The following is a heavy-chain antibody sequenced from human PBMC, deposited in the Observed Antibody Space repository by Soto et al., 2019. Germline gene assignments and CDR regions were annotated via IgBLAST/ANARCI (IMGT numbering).Heavy chain of an antibody. CDR2: ISYDGSNK. D-gene: IGHD3-22*01. V-gene: IGHV3-30-3*01. CDR3: ARPITMIVVGLPGVDY. J-gene: IGHJ4*02. Sequence: QVQLVESGGGVVQPGRSLRLSCAASGFTFSSYAMHWVRQAPGKGLEWVAGISYDGSNKYYADSVKGRFTISRDNSKNTLYLQMNSLRAEDTAVYYCARPITMIVVGLPGVDYWGQGTLVTVSS. CDR1: GFTFSSYA.